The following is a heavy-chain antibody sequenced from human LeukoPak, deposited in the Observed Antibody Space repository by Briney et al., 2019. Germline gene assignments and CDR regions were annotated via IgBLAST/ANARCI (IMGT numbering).Heavy chain of an antibody. Sequence: ASVKVSCKASGGTFSSSAISWVRQAPGQGLEWMGGIIPIFGTANYAQKFQGRVTITADESTSTAYMELSSLRSEDTAVYYCARVGGGDNWYFDLWGRGTLVTVSS. CDR2: IIPIFGTA. V-gene: IGHV1-69*13. CDR3: ARVGGGDNWYFDL. J-gene: IGHJ2*01. CDR1: GGTFSSSA. D-gene: IGHD2-21*01.